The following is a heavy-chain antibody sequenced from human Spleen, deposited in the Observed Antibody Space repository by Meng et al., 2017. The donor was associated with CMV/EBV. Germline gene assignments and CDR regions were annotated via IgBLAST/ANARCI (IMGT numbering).Heavy chain of an antibody. CDR3: ARVGYCSSTSCPGNIDY. CDR2: ISYDGSNK. V-gene: IGHV3-30-3*01. Sequence: VNFSSYTMHWGRQAPGKGLEGVAVISYDGSNKYYAASVKGRFTISRDNSKNTLYLQMNSLRAEDTAVYYCARVGYCSSTSCPGNIDYWGQGTLVTVSS. J-gene: IGHJ4*02. CDR1: VNFSSYT. D-gene: IGHD2-2*01.